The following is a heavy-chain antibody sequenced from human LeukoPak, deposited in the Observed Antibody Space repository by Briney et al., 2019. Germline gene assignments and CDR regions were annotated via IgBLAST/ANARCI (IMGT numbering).Heavy chain of an antibody. CDR3: TTGITMVRGVIHLIDY. J-gene: IGHJ4*02. CDR2: IKSKTDGGTT. CDR1: GFTFSNAW. Sequence: GGSLRLSCAASGFTFSNAWMSWVRQAPGKGREWVGRIKSKTDGGTTDYAAPVKGRVTISRDDSKNTLYLQMNSLKTEDTAVYYCTTGITMVRGVIHLIDYWGQGTLVIISS. D-gene: IGHD3-10*01. V-gene: IGHV3-15*01.